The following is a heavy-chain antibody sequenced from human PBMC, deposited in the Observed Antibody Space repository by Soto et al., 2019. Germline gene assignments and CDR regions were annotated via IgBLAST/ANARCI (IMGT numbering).Heavy chain of an antibody. CDR2: ITWSSDSM. D-gene: IGHD3-10*01. Sequence: EVQLVESGGGLVQPGRSLRLSCVASGFTFYNHGMHWVRQAPGRGLEWVSGITWSSDSMGYADSVKGRFTISRDNAKNALYLQMNSLRPEDTALYYCAQEDSGVSGYMDVWGKGTTVTVSS. CDR3: AQEDSGVSGYMDV. J-gene: IGHJ6*03. CDR1: GFTFYNHG. V-gene: IGHV3-9*01.